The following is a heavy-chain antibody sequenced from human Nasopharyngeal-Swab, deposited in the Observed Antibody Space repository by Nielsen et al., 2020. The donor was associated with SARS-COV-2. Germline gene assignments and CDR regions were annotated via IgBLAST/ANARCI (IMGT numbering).Heavy chain of an antibody. CDR1: GFTFSSYW. J-gene: IGHJ4*02. CDR2: INSDGSST. V-gene: IGHV3-74*01. CDR3: AIISHDYGDFFDY. D-gene: IGHD4-17*01. Sequence: GESLKISCAASGFTFSSYWMHWVRQAPGKGLVWVSRINSDGSSTSYADSVKGRFTISRDNAKNTLCLQMNSLRAEDTAVYYCAIISHDYGDFFDYWGQGTLVTVSS.